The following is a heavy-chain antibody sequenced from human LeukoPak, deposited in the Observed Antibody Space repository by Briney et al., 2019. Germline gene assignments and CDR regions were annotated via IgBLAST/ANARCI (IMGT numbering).Heavy chain of an antibody. Sequence: GGSLRLPCEASGFTFSSYAMSWVRQAPGKGLEWVSVISDYGGSTYYADSVKGRFTISRDNSKNTLYLQMNSLRVEDTAVYYCAKDLAEMATIIDYWGQGTLVTVSS. J-gene: IGHJ4*02. CDR2: ISDYGGST. CDR1: GFTFSSYA. D-gene: IGHD5-24*01. CDR3: AKDLAEMATIIDY. V-gene: IGHV3-23*01.